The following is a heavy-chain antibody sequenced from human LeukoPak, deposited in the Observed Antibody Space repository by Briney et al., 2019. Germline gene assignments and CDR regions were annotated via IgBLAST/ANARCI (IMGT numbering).Heavy chain of an antibody. J-gene: IGHJ6*02. CDR1: GFTFSSYS. CDR3: GYCSGGSCLYYYGMDV. V-gene: IGHV3-21*01. D-gene: IGHD2-15*01. CDR2: ISSSSSYI. Sequence: GGSLRLSCAASGFTFSSYSMNWVRQAPGKELEWVSSISSSSSYIYYADSVKGRFTISRDNAKNSLYLQMNSLRAEDTAVYYCGYCSGGSCLYYYGMDVWGQGTTVTVSS.